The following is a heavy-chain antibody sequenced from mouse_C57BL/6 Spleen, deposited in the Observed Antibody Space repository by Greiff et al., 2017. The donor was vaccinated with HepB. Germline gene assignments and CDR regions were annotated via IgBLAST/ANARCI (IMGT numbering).Heavy chain of an antibody. CDR1: GYTFTSYW. CDR2: IDPSDSYT. J-gene: IGHJ2*01. V-gene: IGHV1-50*01. D-gene: IGHD1-1*01. Sequence: QVQLKESGAELVKPGASVKLSCKASGYTFTSYWMQWVKQRPGQGLEWIGEIDPSDSYTNYNQKFKGKATLTVDTSSSTAYMQLSSLTSEDSAVYYCARWGTTVVATSDYWGQGTTLTVSS. CDR3: ARWGTTVVATSDY.